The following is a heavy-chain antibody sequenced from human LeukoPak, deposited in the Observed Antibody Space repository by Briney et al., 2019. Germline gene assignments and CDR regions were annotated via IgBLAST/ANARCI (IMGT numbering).Heavy chain of an antibody. V-gene: IGHV1-69*13. CDR2: IIPIFGTA. D-gene: IGHD3-22*01. J-gene: IGHJ4*02. CDR3: ASGVYYDSSGYSFEY. CDR1: GGTFSSYG. Sequence: ASVKVSCKASGGTFSSYGISWVRQAPGQGLEWMGGIIPIFGTANYAQKFQGRVTITADESTSTAYMELSSLRSEDTAVYYCASGVYYDSSGYSFEYWGQGTLVAVSS.